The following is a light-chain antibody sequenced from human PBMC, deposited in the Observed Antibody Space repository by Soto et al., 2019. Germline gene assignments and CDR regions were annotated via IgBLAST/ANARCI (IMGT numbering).Light chain of an antibody. CDR3: QQYYYWPYT. CDR2: GTS. V-gene: IGKV3-15*01. Sequence: EIVMTQSQVALSVSPGERASLSCRVSQSVGRNFAWYQQRSGQAPRVLIYGTSTRATGVPARFSGSGSGTDFTLAISGLQSEDFAVDDCQQYYYWPYTVGQGTRLEIK. J-gene: IGKJ2*01. CDR1: QSVGRN.